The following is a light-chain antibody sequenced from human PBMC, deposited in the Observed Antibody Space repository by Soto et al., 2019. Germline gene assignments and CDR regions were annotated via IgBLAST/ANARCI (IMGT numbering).Light chain of an antibody. Sequence: EIVLTQSPATLSLSPGERATLSCRASQSVSSYLAWYQQKPGQAPRLLIYDASNSATGIPARFSGSGSGTDFTLTISSLEPEDFGVYYCQQRCNWPCTFGQGTKLEIK. CDR3: QQRCNWPCT. CDR2: DAS. J-gene: IGKJ2*02. CDR1: QSVSSY. V-gene: IGKV3-11*01.